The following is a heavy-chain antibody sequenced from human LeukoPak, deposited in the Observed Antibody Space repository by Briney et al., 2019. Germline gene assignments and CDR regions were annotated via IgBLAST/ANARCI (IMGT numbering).Heavy chain of an antibody. CDR3: ARLRAYDYGDYYYYGMDV. Sequence: SETLSLTCTVPGGSISSYYWSWIRQPPGKGLEWIGYIYYSGSTNYNPSLKSRVTISVDTSKNQFSLKLSSVTAADTAVYYCARLRAYDYGDYYYYGMDVWGQGTTVTVSS. D-gene: IGHD4-17*01. CDR2: IYYSGST. J-gene: IGHJ6*02. V-gene: IGHV4-59*01. CDR1: GGSISSYY.